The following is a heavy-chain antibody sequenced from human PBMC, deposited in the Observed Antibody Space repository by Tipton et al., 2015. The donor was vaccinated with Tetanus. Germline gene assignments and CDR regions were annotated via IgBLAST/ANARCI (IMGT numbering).Heavy chain of an antibody. CDR2: ASYSGSS. CDR1: GSSVNSGGYY. Sequence: TLSLTCTVSGSSVNSGGYYWSWIRQPPGKGLEWIGYASYSGSSNYNPSLKSRVIISIDASKNQFSLKLSSVAAADTAVYSCARAYDFWSGHLDSWGQGTLVTVSS. J-gene: IGHJ4*02. D-gene: IGHD3-3*01. CDR3: ARAYDFWSGHLDS. V-gene: IGHV4-61*08.